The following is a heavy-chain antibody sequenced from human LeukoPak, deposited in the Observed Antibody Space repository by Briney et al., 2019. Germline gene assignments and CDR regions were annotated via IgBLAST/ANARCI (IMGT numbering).Heavy chain of an antibody. CDR2: ISAYNGNT. Sequence: ASVKVSCKASGYTFTSYGISWVRQAPGQGLEWMGWISAYNGNTNYAQKLQGRVTMTTDTSTSTAYMELRSLRSDDTAVYYCAGSGYCSGGSCSYQYYYYYGMDVWGQGTTVTVSS. J-gene: IGHJ6*02. D-gene: IGHD2-15*01. CDR1: GYTFTSYG. CDR3: AGSGYCSGGSCSYQYYYYYGMDV. V-gene: IGHV1-18*01.